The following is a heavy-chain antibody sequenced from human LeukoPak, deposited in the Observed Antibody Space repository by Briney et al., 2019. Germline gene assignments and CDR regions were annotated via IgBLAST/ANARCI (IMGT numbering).Heavy chain of an antibody. Sequence: ASVKVSCKASGYTFTSYYMHWVRQAPGQGLEWMGISNPSGGSTNYAQKFQGRVTMTGDMSTSTVYMELSRLRSDDTAVYYCARGVAVAGTLFDYWGQGTLVTVSS. D-gene: IGHD6-19*01. CDR3: ARGVAVAGTLFDY. CDR1: GYTFTSYY. J-gene: IGHJ4*02. V-gene: IGHV1-46*01. CDR2: SNPSGGST.